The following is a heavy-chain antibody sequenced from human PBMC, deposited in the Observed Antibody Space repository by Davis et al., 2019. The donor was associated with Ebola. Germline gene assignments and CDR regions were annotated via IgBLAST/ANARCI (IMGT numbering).Heavy chain of an antibody. CDR3: ARSTGVVINWFDP. CDR1: GYTFTGYY. Sequence: ASVKVSCKASGYTFTGYYMHWVRQAPGQGLEWMGWINPNSGGTNYAQKFQGRVTMTRDTSISTAYMELSRLRSDDTAVYYCARSTGVVINWFDPWGQGTLVTVSS. CDR2: INPNSGGT. J-gene: IGHJ5*02. V-gene: IGHV1-2*02. D-gene: IGHD3-3*01.